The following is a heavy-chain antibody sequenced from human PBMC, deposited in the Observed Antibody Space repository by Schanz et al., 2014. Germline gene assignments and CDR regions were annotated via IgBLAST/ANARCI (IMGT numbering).Heavy chain of an antibody. CDR2: ISVYHGHT. CDR1: GYTFNNHG. Sequence: QVQLVQSGGEVKKLGASATVSCKASGYTFNNHGISWVRQAPGQGLEWMGWISVYHGHTNYAEKVHGRVTMTTDTSTSTAYMELRSLISDDTAVYYCVRDAGWAFGDYHGMDVWGQGTSVNGSS. V-gene: IGHV1-18*01. D-gene: IGHD3-10*01. J-gene: IGHJ6*02. CDR3: VRDAGWAFGDYHGMDV.